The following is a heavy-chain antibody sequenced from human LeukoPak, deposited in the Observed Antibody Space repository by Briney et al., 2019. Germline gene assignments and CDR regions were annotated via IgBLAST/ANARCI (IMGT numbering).Heavy chain of an antibody. D-gene: IGHD2-2*01. CDR1: GGSISSSSSY. CDR2: MYYRGSS. V-gene: IGHV4-39*01. CDR3: ARNVPAARRPYYYYYYMAV. J-gene: IGHJ6*03. Sequence: SETLSLTCMVSGGSISSSSSYGGGIRQPPGKGREGIGSMYYRGSSFDNPALKRRVTISGDTSKNQFSLKLSSVTAADTAVYYCARNVPAARRPYYYYYYMAVWGKATTVTISS.